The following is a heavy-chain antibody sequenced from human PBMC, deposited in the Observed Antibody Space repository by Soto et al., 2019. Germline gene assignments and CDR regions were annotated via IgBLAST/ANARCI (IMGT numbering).Heavy chain of an antibody. Sequence: SETLSLTCTVSGGSISSYYWSWIRQPPGKGLEYIGYIYYSGSTNSNPSLKSRVTISVDTSKNQFSLKLSSVTAADTAVYYCTRGYQGSGYIAFDIWGQGTMVTVSS. CDR3: TRGYQGSGYIAFDI. J-gene: IGHJ3*02. V-gene: IGHV4-59*01. D-gene: IGHD3-22*01. CDR2: IYYSGST. CDR1: GGSISSYY.